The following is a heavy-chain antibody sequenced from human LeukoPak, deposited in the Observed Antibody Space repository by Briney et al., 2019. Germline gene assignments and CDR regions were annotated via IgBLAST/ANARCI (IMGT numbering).Heavy chain of an antibody. CDR1: GGSISSYY. J-gene: IGHJ4*02. CDR3: ARARFHAWTLSN. D-gene: IGHD2/OR15-2a*01. V-gene: IGHV4-59*08. CDR2: IYYSGST. Sequence: SETLSLTCTVSGGSISSYYWSWIRQPPGKGLEWIGYIYYSGSTNYNPSLKSRVTISVDTSKNQFSLKLSSVTAADTAVYYCARARFHAWTLSNWGQGTLVTVSS.